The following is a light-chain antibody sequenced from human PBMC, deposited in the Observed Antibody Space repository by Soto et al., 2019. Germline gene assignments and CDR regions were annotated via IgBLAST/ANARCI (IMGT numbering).Light chain of an antibody. CDR2: RTS. J-gene: IGKJ3*01. V-gene: IGKV1-9*01. CDR3: QQLNSSPFT. Sequence: IQLTQSPSSLSASVGDRVTITCRDSQDVTRFLALYQQREGESPKLLIYRTSTLQRGVPSRFSGIGSGTEFTLTISSLQPEDFATYYCQQLNSSPFTFGPGTKVDI. CDR1: QDVTRF.